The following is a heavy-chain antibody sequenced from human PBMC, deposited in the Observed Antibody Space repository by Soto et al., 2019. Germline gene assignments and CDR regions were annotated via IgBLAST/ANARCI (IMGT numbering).Heavy chain of an antibody. Sequence: QITLKESGPTLVKPTQTLTLTCTFSGFSLSTSGVGVGWIRQPPGKALEWLALIYWDVDKRYSPSLKSRPTITKDTSKNQVVLTMTNMDPVDTATYYCAHNYDILTGYHYYFDYWGQGTLVTVSS. CDR3: AHNYDILTGYHYYFDY. D-gene: IGHD3-9*01. CDR1: GFSLSTSGVG. V-gene: IGHV2-5*02. CDR2: IYWDVDK. J-gene: IGHJ4*02.